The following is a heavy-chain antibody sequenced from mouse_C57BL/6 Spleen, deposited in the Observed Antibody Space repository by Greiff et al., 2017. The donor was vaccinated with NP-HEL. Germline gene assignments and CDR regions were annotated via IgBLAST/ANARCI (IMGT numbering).Heavy chain of an antibody. Sequence: QVQLQQSGPELVKPGASVKISCKASGYAFSSSWMNWVKQRPGKGLEWIGRIYPGDGDTNYNGKFKGKATLTADKSSSTAYMQLSSLTSEDSAVYVGARGGYYGSRRYAMDYWGQGTSVTVSS. V-gene: IGHV1-82*01. CDR3: ARGGYYGSRRYAMDY. D-gene: IGHD1-1*01. CDR2: IYPGDGDT. J-gene: IGHJ4*01. CDR1: GYAFSSSW.